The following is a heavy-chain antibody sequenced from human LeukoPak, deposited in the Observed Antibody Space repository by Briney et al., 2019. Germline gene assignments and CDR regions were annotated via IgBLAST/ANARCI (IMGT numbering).Heavy chain of an antibody. CDR2: IYHSGST. J-gene: IGHJ4*02. CDR1: GGSISSNYR. V-gene: IGHV4-4*02. CDR3: ATDPSGNGGGGEYYFDY. Sequence: PSGTLSLTCAVSGGSISSNYRWSWVRPPPGKGLEWIGEIYHSGSTNYNPSLKSRVTLSVDKSKNQFSLKLSSVTAADTALYYCATDPSGNGGGGEYYFDYWGQGTLVTVSS. D-gene: IGHD1-26*01.